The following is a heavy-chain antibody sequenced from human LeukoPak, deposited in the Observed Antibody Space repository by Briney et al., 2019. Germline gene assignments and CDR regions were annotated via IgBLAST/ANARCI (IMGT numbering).Heavy chain of an antibody. J-gene: IGHJ5*01. D-gene: IGHD5-12*01. CDR2: IYNSGST. V-gene: IGHV4-59*01. Sequence: SETLSLTCTVSGGSITSYHYSWLRQPPGKGLEWIGYIYNSGSTSYNPSLKSRVTISVDTSKNQFSLKLSFVTAADTAVYYCARVSGYVDSWGQGTLVTVSS. CDR1: GGSITSYH. CDR3: ARVSGYVDS.